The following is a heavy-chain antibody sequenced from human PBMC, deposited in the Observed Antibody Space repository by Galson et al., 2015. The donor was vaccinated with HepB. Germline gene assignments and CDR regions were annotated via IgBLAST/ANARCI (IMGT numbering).Heavy chain of an antibody. CDR3: ARTSRQNRGLDAFDI. CDR1: GYTFTSYW. V-gene: IGHV5-51*01. D-gene: IGHD7-27*01. Sequence: QSGAEGKKPGESLKISCKGSGYTFTSYWIYWVRQMPGKGLEWMGIIYPGDSDPSYSPSFQGQVTISADKSISTAYLQWSSLKASDTAMYYCARTSRQNRGLDAFDIWCQGTMVTVSS. J-gene: IGHJ3*02. CDR2: IYPGDSDP.